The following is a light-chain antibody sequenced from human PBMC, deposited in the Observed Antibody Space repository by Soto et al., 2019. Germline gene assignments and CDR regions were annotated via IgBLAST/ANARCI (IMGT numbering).Light chain of an antibody. CDR1: QSVSSN. Sequence: EIVMTQSPATLSVSPGERATLSCRASQSVSSNLAWYQQKPGQAPRILIYGASTRATGIPARFSGSGSGTKFTLTISSLQSEDFAVYYCQQYNNWFSITFGQGTRLEIK. V-gene: IGKV3-15*01. CDR3: QQYNNWFSIT. CDR2: GAS. J-gene: IGKJ5*01.